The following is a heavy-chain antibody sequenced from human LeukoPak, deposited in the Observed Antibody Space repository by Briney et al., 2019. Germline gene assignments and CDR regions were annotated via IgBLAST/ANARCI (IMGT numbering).Heavy chain of an antibody. D-gene: IGHD1-14*01. V-gene: IGHV3-7*05. CDR1: GFTFTSYW. Sequence: GGSLRLSCAASGFTFTSYWMIWLRQAPGKGLEWVANINQVGSEKYYVGSVKGRFTISRDNAKNSLYLQNQRLSSQNTAVYYCAKDHSEPGVFFDSWGQGTVVTVSS. CDR2: INQVGSEK. J-gene: IGHJ4*02. CDR3: AKDHSEPGVFFDS.